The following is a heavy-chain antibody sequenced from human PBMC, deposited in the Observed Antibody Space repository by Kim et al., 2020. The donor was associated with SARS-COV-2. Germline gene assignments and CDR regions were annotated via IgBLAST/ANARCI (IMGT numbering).Heavy chain of an antibody. CDR2: INEGGTEK. CDR1: RFTFSSYW. CDR3: ARAPAPGTVDY. Sequence: GGSLRLSCAASRFTFSSYWMSWVRQAPGKGMEWVANINEGGTEKFYVSSVEGRFSISRDNAENSLYLQINSQRAEDTAVYYCARAPAPGTVDYWGQGTL. V-gene: IGHV3-7*01. J-gene: IGHJ4*02.